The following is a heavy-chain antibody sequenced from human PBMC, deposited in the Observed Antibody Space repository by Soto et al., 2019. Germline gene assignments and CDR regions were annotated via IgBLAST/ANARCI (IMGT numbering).Heavy chain of an antibody. V-gene: IGHV1-69*02. J-gene: IGHJ4*02. D-gene: IGHD6-13*01. Sequence: QVQLVQSGAEVKKPGSSVKVSCKASGGTLNSYTINWVRQAPGYGPEWLGRIIPVLGVANYAQTVQGRVTITADKSTSTVYMELTSLRSEDTAVYYCARSSVAAAGTLGNWGPGTLVTVSS. CDR2: IIPVLGVA. CDR1: GGTLNSYT. CDR3: ARSSVAAAGTLGN.